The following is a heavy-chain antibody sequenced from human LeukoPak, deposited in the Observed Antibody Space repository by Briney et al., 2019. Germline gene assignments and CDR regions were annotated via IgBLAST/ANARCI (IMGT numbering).Heavy chain of an antibody. D-gene: IGHD2-2*01. J-gene: IGHJ4*02. CDR1: GGSVSSYY. V-gene: IGHV4-59*08. Sequence: SETLSLTCSVSGGSVSSYYLSWIRQPPAKGLQGIGYVYYTGSTNYNPSLKSRVTMFEDKSKNQFSLRLYSVTVADTAVYYCAKNSRVVVVTPNDYWGQGTLVTVSS. CDR3: AKNSRVVVVTPNDY. CDR2: VYYTGST.